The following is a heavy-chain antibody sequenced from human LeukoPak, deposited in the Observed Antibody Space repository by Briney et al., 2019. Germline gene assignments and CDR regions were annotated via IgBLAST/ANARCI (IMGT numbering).Heavy chain of an antibody. CDR3: ARERDYYFDY. V-gene: IGHV3-53*01. Sequence: GGSLRLYCAASGFTVSSNYMSWVRQAPGQGLEWGSVIYSGGSTYYADSVKGRFTISRDNSKNTLYLQMNSLRAEDTAVYYCARERDYYFDYWGQGTLVTVSS. CDR2: IYSGGST. J-gene: IGHJ4*02. CDR1: GFTVSSNY.